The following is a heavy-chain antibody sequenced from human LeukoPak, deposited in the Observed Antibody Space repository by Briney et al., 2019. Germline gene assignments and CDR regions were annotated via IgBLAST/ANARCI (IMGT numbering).Heavy chain of an antibody. CDR3: ARTGGWFDY. Sequence: SQTLSLTCAISGDGVSSNSAAWNWIRQSPSRGLEWLGRTYYRSKWYYEYAVSVKSRMTINPDTSKNRFSLQLKSVTPEDTAVYYCARTGGWFDYWGQGTLVTVSS. D-gene: IGHD6-19*01. J-gene: IGHJ4*02. CDR2: TYYRSKWYY. V-gene: IGHV6-1*01. CDR1: GDGVSSNSAA.